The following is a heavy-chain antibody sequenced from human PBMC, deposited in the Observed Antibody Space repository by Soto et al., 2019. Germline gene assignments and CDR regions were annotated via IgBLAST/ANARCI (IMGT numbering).Heavy chain of an antibody. Sequence: GGSLRLSCAASGFTFSSYSMNWVRQAPGKGLEWVSSISSSSSYIYYADSVKGRFTISRDNAKNSLYLQMNSLRAEDTAVYYCASTSSSWYREDYWGQGTLVTVSS. V-gene: IGHV3-21*01. CDR1: GFTFSSYS. J-gene: IGHJ4*02. CDR2: ISSSSSYI. CDR3: ASTSSSWYREDY. D-gene: IGHD6-13*01.